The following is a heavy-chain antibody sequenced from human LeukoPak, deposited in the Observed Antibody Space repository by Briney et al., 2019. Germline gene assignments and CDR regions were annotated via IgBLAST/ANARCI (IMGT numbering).Heavy chain of an antibody. CDR3: APSSGGTMVRGVIGWYFDY. CDR2: IYTSGST. Sequence: SETLSLTCTVSGVSISSYYWSWIRQPAGKGLEWIGRIYTSGSTNYNPSLKSRVTMSVDTSTNQFSLKLSSVTAADTAVYYCAPSSGGTMVRGVIGWYFDYWGQGTLVTVSS. J-gene: IGHJ4*02. CDR1: GVSISSYY. D-gene: IGHD3-10*01. V-gene: IGHV4-4*07.